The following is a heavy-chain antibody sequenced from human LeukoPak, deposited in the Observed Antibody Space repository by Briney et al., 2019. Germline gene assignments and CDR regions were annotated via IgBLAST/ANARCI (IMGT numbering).Heavy chain of an antibody. J-gene: IGHJ4*02. CDR2: IGTRSNPI. Sequence: PGGSLRLSCAASGFTFSDFYMSWIRQAPGMGLEWISYIGTRSNPIYYADSVKGRFTISRDDAKNSLYLQMNSLRDEDTAVYFCAREARGSGRDFDYWGQGILVTVSS. CDR1: GFTFSDFY. V-gene: IGHV3-11*01. CDR3: AREARGSGRDFDY. D-gene: IGHD1-26*01.